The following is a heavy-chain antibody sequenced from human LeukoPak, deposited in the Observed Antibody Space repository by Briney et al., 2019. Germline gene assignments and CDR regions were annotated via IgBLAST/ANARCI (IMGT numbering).Heavy chain of an antibody. V-gene: IGHV3-7*03. CDR2: IKQDGSEK. CDR3: ARVLEPYYYDSSGYPYYFDY. J-gene: IGHJ4*02. D-gene: IGHD3-22*01. Sequence: GGSLRLSCAASGFTFSSYWMSWVRQAPGKGLEWVANIKQDGSEKYYVDSVKGRFTISRDNAKNSLYLQMNSLRAEDTAVYYCARVLEPYYYDSSGYPYYFDYWGQGTLVTVSS. CDR1: GFTFSSYW.